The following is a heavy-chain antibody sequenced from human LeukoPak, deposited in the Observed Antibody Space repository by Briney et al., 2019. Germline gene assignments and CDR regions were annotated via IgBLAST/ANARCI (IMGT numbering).Heavy chain of an antibody. J-gene: IGHJ4*02. Sequence: ASVKVSCKASGGTFSSYAISWVRQAPGQGLEWMGGIIPIFGTANYAQKFQGRVTITADESTSAAYMELSSLRSEDTAVYYCARDRDKDFDYWGQGTLVTVSS. D-gene: IGHD2-15*01. CDR2: IIPIFGTA. V-gene: IGHV1-69*13. CDR3: ARDRDKDFDY. CDR1: GGTFSSYA.